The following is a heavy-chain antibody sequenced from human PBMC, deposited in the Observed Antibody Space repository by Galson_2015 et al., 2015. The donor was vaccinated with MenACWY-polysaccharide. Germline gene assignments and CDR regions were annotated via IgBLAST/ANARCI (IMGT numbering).Heavy chain of an antibody. CDR1: GFTFSSYS. CDR2: ISSNSGTI. V-gene: IGHV3-48*01. CDR3: VTNYYDSRGYYSAPGFY. D-gene: IGHD3-22*01. Sequence: SLRLSCAASGFTFSSYSMNWVRQAPGKGLEWVSYISSNSGTIYYADSVKGRFTISRDDSRDTLYLQMNSLKTEDTAVYYCVTNYYDSRGYYSAPGFYWGQGILVTVSS. J-gene: IGHJ4*02.